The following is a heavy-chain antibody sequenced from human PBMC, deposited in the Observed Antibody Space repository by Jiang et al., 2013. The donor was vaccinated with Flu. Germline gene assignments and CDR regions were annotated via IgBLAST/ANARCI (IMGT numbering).Heavy chain of an antibody. J-gene: IGHJ6*02. D-gene: IGHD2-15*01. CDR3: AKVCTLGFMSCRFGMDV. Sequence: SGAEVKKPGASVKVACKANGYIFNNFDISWVRQAPGQGLELMGWIRSDNGNTEYAGKFQGRVTMTTDTSTSTAYMELRSLQSDDTAVYYCAKVCTLGFMSCRFGMDVWGQGTTVTVSS. CDR2: IRSDNGNT. V-gene: IGHV1-18*01. CDR1: GYIFNNFD.